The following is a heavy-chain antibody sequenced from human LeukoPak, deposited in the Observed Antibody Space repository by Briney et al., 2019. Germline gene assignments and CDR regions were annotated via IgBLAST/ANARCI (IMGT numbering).Heavy chain of an antibody. CDR2: TKKDGIEK. CDR3: ARGRYSSRSGGYYFDI. J-gene: IGHJ4*02. Sequence: GGSLRLSCVVSGFTLSSDWMSWVRQAPGKGLEWVANTKKDGIEKYYVESVKGRFTISRDNAKNSLYLQMNSLRAEDTAVYYCARGRYSSRSGGYYFDIWGQGTLVTVSS. CDR1: GFTLSSDW. V-gene: IGHV3-7*01. D-gene: IGHD2-2*01.